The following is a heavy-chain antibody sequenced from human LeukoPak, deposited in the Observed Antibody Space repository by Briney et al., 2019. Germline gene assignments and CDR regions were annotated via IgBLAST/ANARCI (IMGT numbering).Heavy chain of an antibody. CDR1: GYTFTTYS. Sequence: EASVKVSCKASGYTFTTYSLAWVRQAPGQSLEWMGWISVNNGGTNYAQSFQDRVTLTRDTSINTAYLELRSLRSDDTAIIYCATATQPRGYFLHWGQGTLVTVSS. D-gene: IGHD2-2*01. J-gene: IGHJ1*01. CDR2: ISVNNGGT. V-gene: IGHV1-18*01. CDR3: ATATQPRGYFLH.